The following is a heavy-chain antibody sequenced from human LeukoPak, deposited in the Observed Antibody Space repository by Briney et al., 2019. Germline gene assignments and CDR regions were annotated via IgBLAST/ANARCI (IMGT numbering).Heavy chain of an antibody. D-gene: IGHD2-8*02. CDR2: ISGSGGNT. J-gene: IGHJ4*02. CDR3: TAGPGGCHLDY. CDR1: GVTLSHVA. V-gene: IGHV3-23*01. Sequence: PGGSLRLSCVPSGVTLSHVAMRSGPQAPGKGLEWVSAISGSGGNTYYADSVKGRFTISRDNSKNTLYLQMNSLRAEDTAVYYCTAGPGGCHLDYWGQGTLVTVSS.